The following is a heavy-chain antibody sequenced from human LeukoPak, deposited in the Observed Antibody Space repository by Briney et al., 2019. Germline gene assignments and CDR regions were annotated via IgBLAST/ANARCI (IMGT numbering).Heavy chain of an antibody. Sequence: PGRSVRLSCAASGFTFRSYGMQWARQAPGKGLEGVAVIWYDGGNKYYADSVRGRFTISRGNSKNTPYLQMSRLRAEDRAVYYCARDHRIVGYCSGGSCYSGAFDIWGQGTMVTVSS. D-gene: IGHD2-15*01. CDR2: IWYDGGNK. V-gene: IGHV3-33*01. J-gene: IGHJ3*02. CDR1: GFTFRSYG. CDR3: ARDHRIVGYCSGGSCYSGAFDI.